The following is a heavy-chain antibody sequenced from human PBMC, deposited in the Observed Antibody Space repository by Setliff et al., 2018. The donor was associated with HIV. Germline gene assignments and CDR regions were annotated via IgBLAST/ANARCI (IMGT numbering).Heavy chain of an antibody. CDR1: GDSISSYS. D-gene: IGHD1-1*01. Sequence: SETLSLTCTVSGDSISSYSWSWIRQPPGKGLEWIGHIYTGGNANYNPSLQSRVTISVDTSKNQFSLMLGSMTAADTAVYYCARERLSRLGFDYWGQGTLVTVSS. CDR2: IYTGGNA. J-gene: IGHJ4*02. CDR3: ARERLSRLGFDY. V-gene: IGHV4-4*08.